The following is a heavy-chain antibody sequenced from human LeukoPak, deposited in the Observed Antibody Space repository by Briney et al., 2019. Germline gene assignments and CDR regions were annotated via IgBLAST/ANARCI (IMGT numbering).Heavy chain of an antibody. CDR3: AKDVKTMTDLDS. V-gene: IGHV3-23*01. CDR2: ISGGTTST. Sequence: PGGSLRLSCAASGFTFSSYAMSWARQPPGKGLEWVSVISGGTTSTYYADSVKGRFTISRDNSKNILYLQMNSLRAEDTAVYYCAKDVKTMTDLDSWGQGTLVTVSS. J-gene: IGHJ4*02. D-gene: IGHD1-1*01. CDR1: GFTFSSYA.